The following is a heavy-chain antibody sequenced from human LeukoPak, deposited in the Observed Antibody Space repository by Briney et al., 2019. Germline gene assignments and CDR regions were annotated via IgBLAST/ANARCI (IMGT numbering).Heavy chain of an antibody. V-gene: IGHV3-30*02. CDR2: IQYDGSIK. CDR1: GFTFSNYG. CDR3: ARDHVTPGLLFDY. D-gene: IGHD2-21*01. J-gene: IGHJ4*02. Sequence: PGGSLRLSCAASGFTFSNYGMHWVRQAPGKGLEWVAFIQYDGSIKYYADSVKGRFTISRDNSKNTLYLQVNSLRAEDTAVYYCARDHVTPGLLFDYWGQGNLVTVSP.